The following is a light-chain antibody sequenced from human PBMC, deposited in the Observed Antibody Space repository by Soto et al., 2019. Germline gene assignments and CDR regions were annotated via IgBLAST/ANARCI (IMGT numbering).Light chain of an antibody. CDR2: GAS. CDR3: QQYGSSPYT. J-gene: IGKJ2*01. V-gene: IGKV3-20*01. Sequence: EIVLTQSPGTLSVSPEERATLSCRASQSVSSNSLAWYQEKPGQPPRLLIYGASRRATGIPDRFSGSGSGTDFTLTISRLEPEDFAVYYCQQYGSSPYTFGQGTKVDIK. CDR1: QSVSSNS.